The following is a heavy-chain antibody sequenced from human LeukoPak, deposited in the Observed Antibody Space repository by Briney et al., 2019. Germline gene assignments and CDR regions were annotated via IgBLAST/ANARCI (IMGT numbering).Heavy chain of an antibody. CDR1: GYSNSSGYY. CDR3: ARIVAELDY. D-gene: IGHD3-22*01. V-gene: IGHV4-38-2*02. Sequence: PSETLSLTCTVSGYSNSSGYYWGWIRQPPGKGLEWIGSIYHSGSTYYNPSLKSRVTISVDTSKNQFSLKLSSVTAADTAVYYCARIVAELDYWGQGTLVTVSS. CDR2: IYHSGST. J-gene: IGHJ4*02.